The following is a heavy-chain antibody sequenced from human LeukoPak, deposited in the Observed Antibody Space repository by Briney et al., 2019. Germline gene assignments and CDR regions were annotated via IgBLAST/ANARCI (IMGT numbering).Heavy chain of an antibody. Sequence: SVKVSCKASGGTFSSYAISWVRQAPGQGLEWMGRIILILGIANCAQKFQGRVTITADKSTSTAYMELSSLRSEDTAVYYCARDHLYSSGWDVDDLWGRGTLVTVSS. CDR3: ARDHLYSSGWDVDDL. J-gene: IGHJ2*01. D-gene: IGHD6-19*01. V-gene: IGHV1-69*04. CDR1: GGTFSSYA. CDR2: IILILGIA.